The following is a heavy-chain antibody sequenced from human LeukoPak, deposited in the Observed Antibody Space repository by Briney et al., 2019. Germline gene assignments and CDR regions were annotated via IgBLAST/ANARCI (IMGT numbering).Heavy chain of an antibody. V-gene: IGHV3-23*01. Sequence: PGGSLRLSCAASGFTFSIFAMSWVRQAPGKGLEWVSAISASNGNTYYADSVKGRFTISRDNSKNTLYLQMSSLRAEDTAVYYCAKDLSYAFDIWGRGTMVTVSS. CDR3: AKDLSYAFDI. CDR2: ISASNGNT. J-gene: IGHJ3*02. CDR1: GFTFSIFA.